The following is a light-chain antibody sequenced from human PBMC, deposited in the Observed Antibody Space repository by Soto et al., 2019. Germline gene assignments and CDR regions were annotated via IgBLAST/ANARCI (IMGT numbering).Light chain of an antibody. J-gene: IGKJ1*01. Sequence: EIVLTQSPLTLSWSPGGSATLSCRASQSVSSYSLAWYQQKPGQAPRLLISGASTRATGIPERFSGTGSGTDFTLSISRLEPEDFAVYYCQQSGSSVTFGQGTKVDI. CDR1: QSVSSYS. CDR3: QQSGSSVT. V-gene: IGKV3-20*01. CDR2: GAS.